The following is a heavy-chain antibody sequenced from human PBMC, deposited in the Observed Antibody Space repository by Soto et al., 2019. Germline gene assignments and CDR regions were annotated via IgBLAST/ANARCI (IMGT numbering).Heavy chain of an antibody. J-gene: IGHJ4*02. V-gene: IGHV3-74*01. D-gene: IGHD3-16*01. CDR1: GFTFTSYW. CDR2: INSAGSTT. Sequence: VQLVESGGGLIQPGGSLRLSCAASGFTFTSYWMHWVRQVPGKGLAGVSRINSAGSTTSYADSVEGRFTISRDNAKNTLYLQMNSLRAEDTAVYYCARVGIGAYHFDCWGQGALVTVAS. CDR3: ARVGIGAYHFDC.